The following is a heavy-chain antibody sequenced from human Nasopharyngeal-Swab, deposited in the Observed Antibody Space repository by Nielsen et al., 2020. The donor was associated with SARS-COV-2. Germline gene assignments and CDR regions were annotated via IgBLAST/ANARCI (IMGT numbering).Heavy chain of an antibody. CDR3: ARFYTAMAGRANYYMDV. V-gene: IGHV1-69*13. Sequence: SVKVSCKASGGTFSSYAISWVRQAPGQGLEWMGGIIPIFGTANYAQKFQGRVTITADESTSTAYMELSSLRSEDTAVYYCARFYTAMAGRANYYMDVWGKGTTVTVSS. D-gene: IGHD5-18*01. J-gene: IGHJ6*03. CDR1: GGTFSSYA. CDR2: IIPIFGTA.